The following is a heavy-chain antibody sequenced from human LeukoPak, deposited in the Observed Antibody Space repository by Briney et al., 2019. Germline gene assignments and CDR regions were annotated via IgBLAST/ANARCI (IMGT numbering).Heavy chain of an antibody. J-gene: IGHJ3*02. D-gene: IGHD2-2*02. CDR2: INHSGST. CDR3: ATYCSSTSCYTDAFDI. Sequence: PSETLSLTCAVYGGSFSGYYWSWIRQPPGKGLEWIGEINHSGSTNYNPSLKSRVTISVDTSKNQFSLKLSSVTAADTAVYYCATYCSSTSCYTDAFDIWGQGTMVTVSS. V-gene: IGHV4-34*01. CDR1: GGSFSGYY.